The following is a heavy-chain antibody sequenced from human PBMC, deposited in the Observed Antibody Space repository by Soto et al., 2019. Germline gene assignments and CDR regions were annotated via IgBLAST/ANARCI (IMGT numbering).Heavy chain of an antibody. CDR1: GGSISSYY. Sequence: QVQLQESGPGLVKPSETLSLTCTVSGGSISSYYWSWIRQPPGKGLEWIGYIYYSGSTNYNPSLKSRVTISVDTSKNQFSLKRSSVTAADTAVYYCAGRSGPGFDYWGQGTLVTVSS. CDR2: IYYSGST. CDR3: AGRSGPGFDY. J-gene: IGHJ4*02. V-gene: IGHV4-59*08.